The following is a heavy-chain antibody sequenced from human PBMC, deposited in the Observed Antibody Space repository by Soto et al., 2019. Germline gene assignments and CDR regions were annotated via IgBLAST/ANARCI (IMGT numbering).Heavy chain of an antibody. CDR2: IYYSGST. CDR1: CGSISSYY. Sequence: PSETLSVTCTVSCGSISSYYWSWIRQPPGKGLEWIGYIYYSGSTNYNPSLKSRVTISVDTSKNQFSLKLSSVTAADTAVYYCARLRHGGIAAAHLFDYWGQRTLVTVSS. CDR3: ARLRHGGIAAAHLFDY. V-gene: IGHV4-59*01. J-gene: IGHJ4*02. D-gene: IGHD6-13*01.